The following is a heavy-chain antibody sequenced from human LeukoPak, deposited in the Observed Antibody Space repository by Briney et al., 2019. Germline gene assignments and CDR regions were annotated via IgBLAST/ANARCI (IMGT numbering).Heavy chain of an antibody. D-gene: IGHD6-19*01. CDR2: IYHSGST. CDR1: GYSISSGYY. Sequence: SETLSLTCAVSGYSISSGYYWGWIRQPPGKGLEWVGSIYHSGSTYYNPSLKSRVTISVDTSKNQFSLKLSSVTAADTAVYYCASDSSGWYLGGHFDYWGQGTLVTVSS. CDR3: ASDSSGWYLGGHFDY. J-gene: IGHJ4*02. V-gene: IGHV4-38-2*01.